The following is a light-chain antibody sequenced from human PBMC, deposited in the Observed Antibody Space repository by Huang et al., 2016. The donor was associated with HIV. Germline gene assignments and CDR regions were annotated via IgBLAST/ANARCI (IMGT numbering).Light chain of an antibody. J-gene: IGKJ2*01. Sequence: DIVITQSPDSLALSLGDRATINCKSSQSVLYSSNNKNYLAWYQQKPGPPPKLLIYWASARESGVPDRVSGSGSGTDFTLTISSLQAEDVAVYDCQQYYGTPGHFGQGTKVDIK. CDR3: QQYYGTPGH. V-gene: IGKV4-1*01. CDR1: QSVLYSSNNKNY. CDR2: WAS.